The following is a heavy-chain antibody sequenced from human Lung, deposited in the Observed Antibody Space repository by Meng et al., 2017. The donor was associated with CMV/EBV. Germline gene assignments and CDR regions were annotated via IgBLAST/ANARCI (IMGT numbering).Heavy chain of an antibody. CDR1: GDSITNSGYY. J-gene: IGHJ6*04. D-gene: IGHD2-21*01. Sequence: SETLSLTCTVSGDSITNSGYYWGWLRQAPGKGLEWIGSFYFGGTTFDNPSLKSRVAMSVDTSNNQFSLELTSVTAADTGVYYCARDVAVLATPYYVFDVWGNGTXVTVSS. CDR3: ARDVAVLATPYYVFDV. CDR2: FYFGGTT. V-gene: IGHV4-39*07.